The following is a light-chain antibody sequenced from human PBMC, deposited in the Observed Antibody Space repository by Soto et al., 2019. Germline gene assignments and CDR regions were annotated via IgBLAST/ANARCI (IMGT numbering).Light chain of an antibody. Sequence: QSALTQPASVSGSPGQSITISCTGTSSDVGGYNYVSWYRQYPGKAPKLVIYEVFKRPAGVPDRLSGSKSGNTASLTVSGLQAEDEGHYYCTSYAGSSNFVVFGGGTKVTVL. CDR3: TSYAGSSNFVV. V-gene: IGLV2-8*01. J-gene: IGLJ2*01. CDR1: SSDVGGYNY. CDR2: EVF.